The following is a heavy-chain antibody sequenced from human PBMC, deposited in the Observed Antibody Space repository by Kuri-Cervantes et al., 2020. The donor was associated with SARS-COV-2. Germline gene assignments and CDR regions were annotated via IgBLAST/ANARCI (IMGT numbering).Heavy chain of an antibody. CDR2: ISYDGSNK. J-gene: IGHJ4*02. D-gene: IGHD3-3*01. Sequence: GESLKISCAASGFTFSSYAMHWVRQAPGKGLEWVAVISYDGSNKYYADSVKGRFTISRDNAKKSLYLQMNSLRAEDTAIYYCARASFDFWSGYYTGYFYDYWGQGTLVTVSS. V-gene: IGHV3-30-3*01. CDR1: GFTFSSYA. CDR3: ARASFDFWSGYYTGYFYDY.